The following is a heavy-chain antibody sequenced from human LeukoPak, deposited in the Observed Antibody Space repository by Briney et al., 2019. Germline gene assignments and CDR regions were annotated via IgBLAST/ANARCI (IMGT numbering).Heavy chain of an antibody. D-gene: IGHD3-10*01. V-gene: IGHV3-30-3*01. J-gene: IGHJ6*02. Sequence: GGSLRLSCAASGFTFSSYAMHWVRQAPGKGLEWVAVISYDGSNKYYADSVKGRFTISRDNSKNTLYLQMNSLRAEDTAVYYCAREEVLLWFGELMDVWGQGTTVTVSS. CDR3: AREEVLLWFGELMDV. CDR2: ISYDGSNK. CDR1: GFTFSSYA.